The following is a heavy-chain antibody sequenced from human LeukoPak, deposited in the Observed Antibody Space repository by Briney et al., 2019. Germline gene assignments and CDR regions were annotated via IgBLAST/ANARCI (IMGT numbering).Heavy chain of an antibody. J-gene: IGHJ4*02. CDR2: IYYSGST. D-gene: IGHD6-19*01. V-gene: IGHV4-59*01. Sequence: PSETLSLTCTVSGGSISSYYWSWIRQPPGKGLEWIGYIYYSGSTNYNPSLKSRVTISVDTSKNQFSLKLSSVTAADTAVYYCARVPIAVAGPYFDYWGQGTLVTLSS. CDR3: ARVPIAVAGPYFDY. CDR1: GGSISSYY.